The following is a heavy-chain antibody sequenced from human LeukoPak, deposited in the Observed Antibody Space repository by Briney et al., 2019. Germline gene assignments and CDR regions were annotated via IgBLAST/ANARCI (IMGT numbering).Heavy chain of an antibody. CDR1: GGTFSSYA. CDR3: ARDPVVPAAIVDYYYGMDV. Sequence: SVKVSCKAAGGTFSSYAISWVRQAPGQGLEWVGGIIPIFGTANYAQKFQGRVTITADESTSTAYMELSSLRPEDTAVYYCARDPVVPAAIVDYYYGMDVWGQGTTVTVSS. CDR2: IIPIFGTA. J-gene: IGHJ6*02. D-gene: IGHD2-2*01. V-gene: IGHV1-69*01.